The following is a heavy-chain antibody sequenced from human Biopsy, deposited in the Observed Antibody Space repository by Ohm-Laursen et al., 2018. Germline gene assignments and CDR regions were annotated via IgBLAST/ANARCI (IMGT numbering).Heavy chain of an antibody. V-gene: IGHV4-39*01. CDR3: ARHPTGFWFDP. Sequence: GTLSLTCTVSGVSINTGGYYWAWLRQPPGKGLEWIGSIYNTETTFYNPSLKSRVTISIDTSTNQFSLKVSSVTAADTALYFCARHPTGFWFDPWGHGTLVTVSS. J-gene: IGHJ5*02. CDR1: GVSINTGGYY. CDR2: IYNTETT.